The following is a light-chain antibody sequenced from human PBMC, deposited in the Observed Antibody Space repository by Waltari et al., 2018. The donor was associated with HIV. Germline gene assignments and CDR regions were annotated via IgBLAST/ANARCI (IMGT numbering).Light chain of an antibody. Sequence: VMMTQSPATLSVSPGERATLSCRASQSVSSHLAWYQQKPGQAPRLLIYSASTRATGIPARFSGSGSGTEFTLTISSLQSEDFGVYYCQQYNHWPAITFGQGTRLEIK. J-gene: IGKJ5*01. CDR2: SAS. CDR1: QSVSSH. CDR3: QQYNHWPAIT. V-gene: IGKV3-15*01.